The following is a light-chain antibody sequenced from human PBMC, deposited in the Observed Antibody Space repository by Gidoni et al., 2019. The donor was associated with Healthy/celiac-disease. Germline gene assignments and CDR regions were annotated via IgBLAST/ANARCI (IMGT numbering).Light chain of an antibody. CDR3: QQYDNLPPMYT. CDR2: AAS. J-gene: IGKJ2*01. CDR1: QDISNY. Sequence: DIQMTQSPSALSASVGDRVTITCQAIQDISNYLNWYQQKPGQAPKLLLYAASNLETGVPSRFSVSGSGTDFTFTISSLQPEDIATYYCQQYDNLPPMYTFGQGTKLEIK. V-gene: IGKV1-33*01.